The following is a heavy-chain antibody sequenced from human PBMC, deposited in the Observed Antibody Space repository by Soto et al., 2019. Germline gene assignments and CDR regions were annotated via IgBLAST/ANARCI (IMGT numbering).Heavy chain of an antibody. J-gene: IGHJ5*02. D-gene: IGHD6-19*01. CDR3: ASDRAVAGKGWFDP. CDR2: ISAYNGNT. CDR1: GYTFTSYG. V-gene: IGHV1-18*01. Sequence: QVQLVQSGAEVKKPGASVKVSCKASGYTFTSYGISWVRQAPGQGLEWMGWISAYNGNTNYAQKLQDRVTMTTDTSTSTAYMELRRLRSGDTAGYYCASDRAVAGKGWFDPWGQGTLVTVFS.